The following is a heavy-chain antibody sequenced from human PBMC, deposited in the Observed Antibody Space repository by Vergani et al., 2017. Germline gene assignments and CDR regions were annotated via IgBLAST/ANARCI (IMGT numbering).Heavy chain of an antibody. V-gene: IGHV3-7*03. CDR1: GFTFSSDW. CDR3: ARGYYDSGTYYPYYFDY. Sequence: EVQLVESGGGLVQPGGSLRLSCAASGFTFSSDWMSWVRQAPGKGLEWVANIKQDGSEKYYVDSVKGRFTISRDNAKNSLYLQMNSLRADDTAVYYCARGYYDSGTYYPYYFDYWGQGTLVTVSS. CDR2: IKQDGSEK. D-gene: IGHD3-22*01. J-gene: IGHJ4*02.